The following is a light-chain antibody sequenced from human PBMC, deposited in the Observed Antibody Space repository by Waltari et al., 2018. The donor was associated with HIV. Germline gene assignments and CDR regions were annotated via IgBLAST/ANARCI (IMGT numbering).Light chain of an antibody. CDR1: SSAFDLHNF. Sequence: SALTQPASVSGSPGQSVTISCTGTSSAFDLHNFLSWYQQHPGRAPQLIIFGVNYRPSGISSRFSASKSGDTASLTIAGLQSGDEADYYCTTYTATDSLLIGSGTKLTVL. V-gene: IGLV2-14*01. J-gene: IGLJ2*01. CDR3: TTYTATDSLL. CDR2: GVN.